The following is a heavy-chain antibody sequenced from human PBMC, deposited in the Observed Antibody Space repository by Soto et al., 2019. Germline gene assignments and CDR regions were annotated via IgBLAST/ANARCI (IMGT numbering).Heavy chain of an antibody. V-gene: IGHV1-3*05. CDR2: INVGNGET. J-gene: IGHJ6*02. CDR3: ARDHQFGSGRYEGSDYYCYGMDV. Sequence: QVQLVQSGAEEKKPGSSVKVSCKASGYTFTSYANHWVRQAPGQRPEWMGWINVGNGETKFSEKFQGRVTITRATSASTAYMEVSSLRSEDTAVYYCARDHQFGSGRYEGSDYYCYGMDVWGQGTTVTVSS. CDR1: GYTFTSYA. D-gene: IGHD6-19*01.